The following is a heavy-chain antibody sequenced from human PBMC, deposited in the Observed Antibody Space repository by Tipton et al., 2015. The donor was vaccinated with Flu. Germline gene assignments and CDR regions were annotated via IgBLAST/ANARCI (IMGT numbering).Heavy chain of an antibody. Sequence: SGFTFSSYGMHWVRQAPGKGLEWVAVIWYDGSNKYYADSVKGRFTISRDNSKNTLYLQMNSLRAEDTAVYYCAKDLMMSEFPGDSTYYYYGMDVWGQGTTVTVSS. CDR2: IWYDGSNK. J-gene: IGHJ6*02. D-gene: IGHD4-17*01. CDR1: GFTFSSYG. V-gene: IGHV3-33*06. CDR3: AKDLMMSEFPGDSTYYYYGMDV.